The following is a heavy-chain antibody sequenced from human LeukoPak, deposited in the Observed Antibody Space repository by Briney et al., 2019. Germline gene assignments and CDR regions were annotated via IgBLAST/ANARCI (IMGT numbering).Heavy chain of an antibody. D-gene: IGHD2-2*02. CDR2: FIPILGIA. J-gene: IGHJ6*02. Sequence: ASVKVSCKASGGSFSRNAISWVRQAPGQGLEWMGRFIPILGIATYAQKFQGRVTITADRSTSTAYMELSSLRSEDTAVYYGARIQAVGVPVAIDAYYSYGMDVWGQGTAVTVSS. V-gene: IGHV1-69*04. CDR3: ARIQAVGVPVAIDAYYSYGMDV. CDR1: GGSFSRNA.